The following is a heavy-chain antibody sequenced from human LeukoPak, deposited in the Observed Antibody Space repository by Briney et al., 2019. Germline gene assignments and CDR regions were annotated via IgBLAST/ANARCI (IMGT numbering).Heavy chain of an antibody. Sequence: GGSLRLSCAASGFTVSNSFMSWVRQAPRKGLEWDSVYSGGTTYYADSVKGRFTISRDNSKTTLYLQMNSLRAEDTALYYCARDDRIAAAGTFDYWGQGTLVTVS. D-gene: IGHD6-13*01. V-gene: IGHV3-53*01. CDR2: YSGGTT. J-gene: IGHJ4*02. CDR3: ARDDRIAAAGTFDY. CDR1: GFTVSNSF.